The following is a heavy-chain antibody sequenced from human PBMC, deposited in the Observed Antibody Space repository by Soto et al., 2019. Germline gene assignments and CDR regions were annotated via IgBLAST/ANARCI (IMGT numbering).Heavy chain of an antibody. CDR2: VYHNGNA. D-gene: IGHD3-10*01. CDR1: VGSISTPGSS. J-gene: IGHJ6*02. CDR3: AARPYYYYGLDV. V-gene: IGHV4-30-2*01. Sequence: SEALSLPCTVSVGSISTPGSSWSWILQPPGKAPEWIGYVYHNGNAYPKPSLKSRVTISLDGAKIQFSLKMTSVTAADTGLYYCAARPYYYYGLDVWGQGTTVTVSS.